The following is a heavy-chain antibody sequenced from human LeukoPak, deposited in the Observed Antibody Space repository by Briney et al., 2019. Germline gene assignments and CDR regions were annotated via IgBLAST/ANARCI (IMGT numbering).Heavy chain of an antibody. Sequence: SETLSLTCSVSGYSIGSGYDWSWIRQPPGKGLEWIGSINYNGRPYYNPSLKSRVTISVDTSKNQFSLRVTSVTAADTATYYCARGAADRNTYYYYIDVWGEGTTVTVSS. CDR2: INYNGRP. CDR3: ARGAADRNTYYYYIDV. CDR1: GYSIGSGYD. D-gene: IGHD1/OR15-1a*01. J-gene: IGHJ6*03. V-gene: IGHV4-38-2*02.